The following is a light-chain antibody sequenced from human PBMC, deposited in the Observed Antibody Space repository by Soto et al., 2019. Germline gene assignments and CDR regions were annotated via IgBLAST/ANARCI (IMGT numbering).Light chain of an antibody. V-gene: IGKV1-27*01. CDR3: QKYTRAPFT. Sequence: DLPMTPSPSSLSASVGDRVTITCRASQGIDTYLAWYQQKPGQVPKLLIYAASTLQSGVPSRFSGSGSGTDFTLTISSLQPADVATYFCQKYTRAPFTFGPGTKVDIK. CDR1: QGIDTY. CDR2: AAS. J-gene: IGKJ3*01.